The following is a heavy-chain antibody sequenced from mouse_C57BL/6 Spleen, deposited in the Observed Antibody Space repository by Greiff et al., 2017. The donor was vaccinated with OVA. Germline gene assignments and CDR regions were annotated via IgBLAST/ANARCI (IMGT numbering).Heavy chain of an antibody. Sequence: VQRVESGAELVKPGASVKMSCKASGYTFTSYWITWVKQRPGQGLEWIGDIYPGSGSTNYNEKFKSKATLTVDTSSSTAYMQLSSLTSEDSAVYYCARRSYDYDFDYWGQGTTLTVSS. D-gene: IGHD2-4*01. CDR1: GYTFTSYW. CDR3: ARRSYDYDFDY. V-gene: IGHV1-55*01. CDR2: IYPGSGST. J-gene: IGHJ2*01.